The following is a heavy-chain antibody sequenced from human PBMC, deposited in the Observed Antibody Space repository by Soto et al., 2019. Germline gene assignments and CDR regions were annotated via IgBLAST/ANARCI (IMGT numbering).Heavy chain of an antibody. CDR3: AKEAGLVRFFDWLSNGLDV. D-gene: IGHD3-9*01. CDR1: GFTFDDYA. J-gene: IGHJ6*02. V-gene: IGHV3-9*01. CDR2: ISWNSGNK. Sequence: EVQLVESGGDLVQPGRSLRLSCVASGFTFDDYAMHWVRQAPGKGLEWVSGISWNSGNKGYADSVKGRFTISRDNAKNFLYLEMNSLRAEDTALYYCAKEAGLVRFFDWLSNGLDVWGQGTAVTVS.